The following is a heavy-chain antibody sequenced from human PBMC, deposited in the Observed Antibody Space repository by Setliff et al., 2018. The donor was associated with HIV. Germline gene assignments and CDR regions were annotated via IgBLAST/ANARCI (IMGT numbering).Heavy chain of an antibody. CDR3: AKVFFFGVDAFDI. V-gene: IGHV3-23*01. J-gene: IGHJ3*02. CDR1: GFTFSAYA. CDR2: IGAVGSPT. Sequence: GGSLRLSCSASGFTFSAYAIAWVRQAPGKGLEWVSTIGAVGSPTFYAGSGKGRFTISKDNSKNTLYLQMSSLRDEDTAVYYCAKVFFFGVDAFDIWGQGTRVTV. D-gene: IGHD3-10*01.